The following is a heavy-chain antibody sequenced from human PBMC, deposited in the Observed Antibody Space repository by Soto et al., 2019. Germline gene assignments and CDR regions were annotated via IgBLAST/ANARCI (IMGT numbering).Heavy chain of an antibody. D-gene: IGHD2-8*01. CDR3: XRERSHSSSPYFDY. Sequence: QVQLVESGGGVVQPGRSLRLSCAASGFTFSNYAMHWVRQAPGKGLEWVAVISYDGSNKYYADSVKGRFTISRDNSXXXXXXXXXXXRVEDXXVYXXXRERSHSSSPYFDYWGQGTLVTVSS. J-gene: IGHJ4*02. CDR1: GFTFSNYA. CDR2: ISYDGSNK. V-gene: IGHV3-30-3*01.